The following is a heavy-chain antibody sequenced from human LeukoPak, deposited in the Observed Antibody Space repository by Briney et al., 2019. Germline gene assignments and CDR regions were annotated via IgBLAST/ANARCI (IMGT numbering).Heavy chain of an antibody. CDR1: GFTFSDYY. CDR3: ARGRRWLHYFDY. CDR2: ISSSGSTI. J-gene: IGHJ4*02. D-gene: IGHD5-24*01. V-gene: IGHV3-11*01. Sequence: AGGSLRLSCAAAGFTFSDYYMSWIRQAPGKGLGWVSYISSSGSTIYYADSVKGRFTISRDNAKNSLYLQMNSLRAEDTAVYYCARGRRWLHYFDYWGQGTLVTVSP.